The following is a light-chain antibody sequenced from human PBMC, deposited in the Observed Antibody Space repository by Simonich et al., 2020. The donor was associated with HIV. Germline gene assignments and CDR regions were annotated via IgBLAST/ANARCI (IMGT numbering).Light chain of an antibody. J-gene: IGKJ2*01. CDR2: WAS. CDR3: QQYNNWPLV. CDR1: QRVLYSSNNKNY. V-gene: IGKV4-1*01. Sequence: DIVMTQSPDSLAVSLGERATINCKSSQRVLYSSNNKNYLAWYQQKPGQPPKLLIYWASTLESVVPDRVSGSGSGTDFTLTISSMQSEDFAVYYCQQYNNWPLVFGQGTKLEIK.